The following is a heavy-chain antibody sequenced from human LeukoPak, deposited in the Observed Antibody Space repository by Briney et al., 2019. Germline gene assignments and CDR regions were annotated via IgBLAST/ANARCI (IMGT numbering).Heavy chain of an antibody. D-gene: IGHD4-17*01. CDR2: IYYTGTT. CDR1: GVSISNYF. CDR3: ARASTTVTLLDY. J-gene: IGHJ4*02. V-gene: IGHV4-59*01. Sequence: SETLSLTCTVSGVSISNYFWSWIRQPPGKGLEWIGYIYYTGTTNYNPSLRSRVTISVDTSKSQFSLKLSSVTAADTAVYYCARASTTVTLLDYWGQGTLVTVSS.